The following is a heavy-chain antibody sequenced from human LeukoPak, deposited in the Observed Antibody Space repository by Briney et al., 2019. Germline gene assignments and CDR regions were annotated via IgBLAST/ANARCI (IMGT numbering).Heavy chain of an antibody. CDR1: GFTFSSYE. V-gene: IGHV3-48*03. J-gene: IGHJ4*02. D-gene: IGHD4-11*01. CDR2: ISSSGSTI. CDR3: ARDVDGAGYSDYLADY. Sequence: PGGSLRLSXAASGFTFSSYEMNWVRQAPGKGLEWVSCISSSGSTIYYADSVKGRFTISRDNAKNSLYLQMNSLRAEDTAVYYCARDVDGAGYSDYLADYWGQGTLVTVSS.